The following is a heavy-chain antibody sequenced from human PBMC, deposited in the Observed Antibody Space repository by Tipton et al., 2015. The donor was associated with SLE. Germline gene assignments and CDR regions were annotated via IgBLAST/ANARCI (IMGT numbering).Heavy chain of an antibody. Sequence: TLSLTCTVSGGSISSGGYYWSWIRQHPGKGLEWIGYIYYSGSTYYNPSLKSRVTISVDTSKNQFFLRLRSVTAADTAVYYCARSGYSSGWYGGRFDIWGQAPMLTVPS. J-gene: IGHJ3*02. CDR3: ARSGYSSGWYGGRFDI. D-gene: IGHD6-19*01. V-gene: IGHV4-31*03. CDR2: IYYSGST. CDR1: GGSISSGGYY.